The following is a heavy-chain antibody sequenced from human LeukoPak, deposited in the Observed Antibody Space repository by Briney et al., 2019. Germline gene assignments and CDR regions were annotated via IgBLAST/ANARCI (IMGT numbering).Heavy chain of an antibody. V-gene: IGHV3-21*01. D-gene: IGHD3-10*01. CDR2: ISSSSSYI. J-gene: IGHJ6*02. Sequence: GGSLRLSCAASGFTFSSYSMNWVRQAPGKGLEWVSSISSSSSYIYYADSVKGRFTISRDNAKNSLYLQMNSLRAEDTAVYYCARESMVRGVISSDYYYGMDVWGQGTTVTVSS. CDR3: ARESMVRGVISSDYYYGMDV. CDR1: GFTFSSYS.